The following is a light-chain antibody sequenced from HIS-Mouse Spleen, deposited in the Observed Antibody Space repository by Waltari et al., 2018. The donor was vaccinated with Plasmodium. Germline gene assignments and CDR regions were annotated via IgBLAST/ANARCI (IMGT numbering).Light chain of an antibody. CDR3: QAWDSSTVV. CDR2: QDS. Sequence: SYELTPPPSVSVSPGQTASITCSGDNLGDKYACWYQQKPGPSPVLVIYQDSKRPSGIPERFSGSNSGNTATLTISGTQAMDEADYYCQAWDSSTVVFGGGTKLTVL. CDR1: NLGDKY. J-gene: IGLJ2*01. V-gene: IGLV3-1*01.